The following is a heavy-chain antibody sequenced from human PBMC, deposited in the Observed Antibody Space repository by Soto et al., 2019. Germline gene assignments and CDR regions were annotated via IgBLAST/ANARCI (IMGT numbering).Heavy chain of an antibody. V-gene: IGHV4-30-4*01. CDR3: ARGIYYYGSGSYPAEAFDI. CDR1: GGSISSGDYY. CDR2: IYYSGST. Sequence: QVQLQESGPGLVKPSQTLSLTCTVSGGSISSGDYYWSWIRQPPGKGLEWIGYIYYSGSTYYNPSLKSRVTPSVNTSKNQFSLKLSSVTAADTAVYYCARGIYYYGSGSYPAEAFDIWGQGTMVTVSS. J-gene: IGHJ3*02. D-gene: IGHD3-10*01.